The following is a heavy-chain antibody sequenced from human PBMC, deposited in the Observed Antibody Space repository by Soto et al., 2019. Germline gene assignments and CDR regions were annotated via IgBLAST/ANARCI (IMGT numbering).Heavy chain of an antibody. Sequence: GGSLRLSCAASGFTFSSYAMSWVRQAPGKGLEWVSAIVGSGGNTNYADSVRGRFAISRDNSKNTLSLQMNSLRAEDTAVYYCEKYHGAYYFYKYMDVWGKGTTVTVSS. CDR3: EKYHGAYYFYKYMDV. CDR2: IVGSGGNT. J-gene: IGHJ6*03. CDR1: GFTFSSYA. D-gene: IGHD2-2*01. V-gene: IGHV3-23*01.